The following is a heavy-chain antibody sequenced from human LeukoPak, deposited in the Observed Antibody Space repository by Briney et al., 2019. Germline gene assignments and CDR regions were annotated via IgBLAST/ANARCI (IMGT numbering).Heavy chain of an antibody. Sequence: PSETLSLTCTVSGVSISSSSYYWGWIRQPPGKGLEWIGSIYYSGSTYYNPSLKSRVTISVDMSKNQFSLKLSSVTAADTAVYYCAGQGYDFWSDNNWFDPWGQGTLVTVSS. CDR1: GVSISSSSYY. D-gene: IGHD3-3*01. V-gene: IGHV4-39*01. CDR2: IYYSGST. J-gene: IGHJ5*02. CDR3: AGQGYDFWSDNNWFDP.